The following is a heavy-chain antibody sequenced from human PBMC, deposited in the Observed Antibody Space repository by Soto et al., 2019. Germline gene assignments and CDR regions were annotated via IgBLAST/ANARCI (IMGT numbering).Heavy chain of an antibody. V-gene: IGHV4-31*03. CDR1: GGYISRCGYY. CDR2: IYYSGST. Sequence: PSETLCLTCTVSGGYISRCGYYWSWIRQHPGKGLEWIGYIYYSGSTYYNPSLKSRVTISVDTSKNQFSLKLSSVTAADTAVYYCARVSLLTIFDRFAPWGQGTLVTAPQ. D-gene: IGHD3-3*01. CDR3: ARVSLLTIFDRFAP. J-gene: IGHJ5*02.